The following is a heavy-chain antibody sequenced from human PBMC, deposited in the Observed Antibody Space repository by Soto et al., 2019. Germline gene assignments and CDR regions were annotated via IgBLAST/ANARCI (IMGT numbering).Heavy chain of an antibody. V-gene: IGHV3-15*07. D-gene: IGHD2-15*01. CDR2: IKSKTDGGTT. J-gene: IGHJ6*02. CDR1: GFTFSNAW. Sequence: GGSLRLSCAASGFTFSNAWMNWVRQAPGKGLEWVGRIKSKTDGGTTDYAAPVKGRFTISRDDSKNTLYLQMNSLKTEDTAVYYCTTNGYCSGGSCYFDYYYGMDVWGQGTTVTVSS. CDR3: TTNGYCSGGSCYFDYYYGMDV.